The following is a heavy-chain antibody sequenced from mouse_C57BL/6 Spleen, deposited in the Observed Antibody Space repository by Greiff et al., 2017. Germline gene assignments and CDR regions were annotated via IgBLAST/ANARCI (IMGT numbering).Heavy chain of an antibody. V-gene: IGHV5-4*01. CDR3: ARDQGYGSSYHY. CDR1: GFTFSSYA. Sequence: EVKLVESGGGLVKPGGSLKLSCAASGFTFSSYAMSWVRQTPEKRLEWVATISDGGSYTYYPDNVKGRFTISRDNAKNNLYLQMSHLKSEDTAMYYCARDQGYGSSYHYWGQGTTLTVSS. D-gene: IGHD1-1*01. CDR2: ISDGGSYT. J-gene: IGHJ2*01.